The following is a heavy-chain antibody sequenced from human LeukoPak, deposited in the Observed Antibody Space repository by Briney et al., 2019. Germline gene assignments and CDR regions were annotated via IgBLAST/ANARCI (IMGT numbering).Heavy chain of an antibody. D-gene: IGHD4-23*01. CDR1: GVSISSGGYS. V-gene: IGHV4-30-2*01. CDR3: ASTPEVGDYGGINWFDP. CDR2: IYHSGST. J-gene: IGHJ5*02. Sequence: KASETLSLTCAVSGVSISSGGYSWSWIRQPPGKGLEWIGYIYHSGSTYYNPSLKSRVTISVDRSKNQFSLKLSSVTAADTAVYYCASTPEVGDYGGINWFDPWGQGTLVTVSS.